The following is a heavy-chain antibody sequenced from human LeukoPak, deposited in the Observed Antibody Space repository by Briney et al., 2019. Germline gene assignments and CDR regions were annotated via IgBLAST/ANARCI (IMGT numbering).Heavy chain of an antibody. CDR1: GGSFSGYY. Sequence: SETLSLTCAVYGGSFSGYYWSWIRQPPGKGLEWIGEINHSGSTNYNPSLKSRVTISVDTSKNQFSLKLSSVTAADTAVYYCARGASEDYYDSGSYSLAYWGQGTLVIVSS. CDR3: ARGASEDYYDSGSYSLAY. CDR2: INHSGST. J-gene: IGHJ4*02. V-gene: IGHV4-34*01. D-gene: IGHD3-10*01.